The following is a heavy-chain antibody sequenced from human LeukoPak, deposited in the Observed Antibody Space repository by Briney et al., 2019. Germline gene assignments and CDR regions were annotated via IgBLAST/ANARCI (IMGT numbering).Heavy chain of an antibody. V-gene: IGHV4-39*01. J-gene: IGHJ4*02. CDR1: GCSISSSSYY. D-gene: IGHD1-26*01. Sequence: SETLSLTCIVSGCSISSSSYYWSWIRQPPRNRLERIGSINYSGNTYYNPSLKSRVIMSVDTSKNQFSLKLSSVTAADTAVYYCARRGVGAAGYFDNWGQGTLVTVPS. CDR2: INYSGNT. CDR3: ARRGVGAAGYFDN.